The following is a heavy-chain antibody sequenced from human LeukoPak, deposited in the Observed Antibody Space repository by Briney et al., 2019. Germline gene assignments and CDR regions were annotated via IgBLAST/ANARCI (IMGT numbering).Heavy chain of an antibody. V-gene: IGHV5-51*01. D-gene: IGHD5-12*01. CDR3: VSGYDYGAFDY. CDR2: IYPGEYDI. Sequence: GESLKISCKGSGYSFSNYWIGWVRQMPGKGLEWMGIIYPGEYDIRYSPSFQGQVTISADKSISTAYLQWSSLKASDTAMYYCVSGYDYGAFDYWGQGTLVTVSS. J-gene: IGHJ4*02. CDR1: GYSFSNYW.